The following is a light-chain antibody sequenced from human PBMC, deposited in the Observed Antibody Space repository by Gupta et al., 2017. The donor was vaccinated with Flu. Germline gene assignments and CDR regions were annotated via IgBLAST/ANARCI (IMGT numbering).Light chain of an antibody. CDR1: SSDVGGYNY. V-gene: IGLV2-14*01. Sequence: QSALTQPASVSGSPGQSITISCTGTSSDVGGYNYVSWYQQHPGKAPKLMMYEVSNRPSGVSNRFSGSKYGNTASLTISGLQAEDEADYYCSSYTSSSTVVFGGGTKLTVL. J-gene: IGLJ2*01. CDR2: EVS. CDR3: SSYTSSSTVV.